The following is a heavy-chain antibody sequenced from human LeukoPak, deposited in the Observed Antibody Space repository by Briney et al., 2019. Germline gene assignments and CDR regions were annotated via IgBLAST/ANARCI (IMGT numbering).Heavy chain of an antibody. CDR3: ARASVGYSLFDY. D-gene: IGHD2-15*01. V-gene: IGHV3-48*04. J-gene: IGHJ4*02. CDR1: GFTFSSYS. Sequence: PGGSLRLSCAASGFTFSSYSMNWVRQAPGKGLEWVSYISSTSATIYYADSVRGRFTISRDNAKNSLYLQMNSLRADDTAVYHCARASVGYSLFDYWGQGTLVTVSS. CDR2: ISSTSATI.